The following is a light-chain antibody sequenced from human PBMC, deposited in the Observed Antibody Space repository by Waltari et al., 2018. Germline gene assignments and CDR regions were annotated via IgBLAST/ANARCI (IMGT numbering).Light chain of an antibody. CDR3: CSFAAGNTVI. Sequence: QSALTQPRSVSGSPGQSVTISCTGTSSDVGGYNSVSWYQQDPGKAPKLLMFDVRERASGVSDRFSGSKSGNTASRTISGLQAEDEADYHCCSFAAGNTVIFGGGTKLTVV. J-gene: IGLJ2*01. CDR1: SSDVGGYNS. V-gene: IGLV2-11*01. CDR2: DVR.